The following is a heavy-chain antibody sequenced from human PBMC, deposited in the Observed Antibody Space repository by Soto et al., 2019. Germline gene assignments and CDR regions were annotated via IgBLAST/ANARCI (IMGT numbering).Heavy chain of an antibody. CDR1: GYTFTGYY. CDR3: ARGYGDYPYYYYGMDV. CDR2: INPNSGGT. Sequence: QVQLVQSGAEVKKPGASVKVSCKASGYTFTGYYMHWVRQAPGQGLEWMGWINPNSGGTNYAQKFQGWVTMTRDTSISTAYMELSRLRSDDTAVYYCARGYGDYPYYYYGMDVWGQGTTVTVSS. J-gene: IGHJ6*02. D-gene: IGHD4-17*01. V-gene: IGHV1-2*04.